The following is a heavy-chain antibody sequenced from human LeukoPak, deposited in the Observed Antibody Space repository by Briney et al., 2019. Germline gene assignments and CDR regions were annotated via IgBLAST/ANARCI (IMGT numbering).Heavy chain of an antibody. CDR2: INSSSSYI. Sequence: GGSLTLSCAASGFTFSSYSMNWVRQAPGQGHEWCSSINSSSSYIYYADSVKGRFNISRDNAKNSLYLQMNSLRAEDTAVYYCARGIGVGATTLYYFDYWGQGTLVTVSS. CDR3: ARGIGVGATTLYYFDY. V-gene: IGHV3-21*01. J-gene: IGHJ4*02. CDR1: GFTFSSYS. D-gene: IGHD1-26*01.